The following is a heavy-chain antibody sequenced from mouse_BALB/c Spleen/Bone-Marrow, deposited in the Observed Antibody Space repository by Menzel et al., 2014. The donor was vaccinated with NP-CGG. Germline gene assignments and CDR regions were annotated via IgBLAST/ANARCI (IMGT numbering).Heavy chain of an antibody. Sequence: VQLQQSGTEGVRPGASVKLSCKASGYSFTTYWMNWVKQRPGQGLEWIGMIHPSDSETRLNQKFKDKATLTVDKSSSTAYMQLNSPTSEDSAVYYCAREKVYYGISWFAYWGQGTLVTVSA. CDR3: AREKVYYGISWFAY. D-gene: IGHD2-1*01. CDR1: GYSFTTYW. V-gene: IGHV1-61*01. J-gene: IGHJ3*01. CDR2: IHPSDSET.